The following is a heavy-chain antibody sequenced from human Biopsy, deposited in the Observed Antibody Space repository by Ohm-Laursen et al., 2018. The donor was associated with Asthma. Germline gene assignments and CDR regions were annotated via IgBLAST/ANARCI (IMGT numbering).Heavy chain of an antibody. CDR3: TRHNDY. J-gene: IGHJ4*02. CDR2: IDWEEDK. V-gene: IGHV2-70*04. Sequence: TQTLTLTGSFSGFSLSSSGANANWIRQPPGKALEWLARIDWEEDKFYSTSLRTRLTISKGSSEDQVVLTMTNMGPVDTATYYCTRHNDYWGPGILVTVSS. D-gene: IGHD1-14*01. CDR1: GFSLSSSGAN.